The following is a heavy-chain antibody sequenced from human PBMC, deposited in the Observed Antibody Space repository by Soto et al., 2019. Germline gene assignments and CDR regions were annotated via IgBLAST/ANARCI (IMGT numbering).Heavy chain of an antibody. V-gene: IGHV4-34*01. CDR1: GGSISSYY. CDR3: ARVSGSYYYGMDV. Sequence: KPSETLSLTCTVSGGSISSYYWSWLRQPPGKGLEWIGEINHSGSTNYNPSLKSRVTISADTSKNQFSLKLSSVTAADTAVYYCARVSGSYYYGMDVWGQGTTVTSP. CDR2: INHSGST. D-gene: IGHD1-26*01. J-gene: IGHJ6*02.